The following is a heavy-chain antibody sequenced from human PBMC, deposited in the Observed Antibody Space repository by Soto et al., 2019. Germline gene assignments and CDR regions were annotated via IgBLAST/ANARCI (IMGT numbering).Heavy chain of an antibody. CDR2: IEPDGSEK. CDR3: ARYIAAAGIGY. D-gene: IGHD6-13*01. CDR1: GFTFRSYG. V-gene: IGHV3-7*01. J-gene: IGHJ4*02. Sequence: GGSLRLSCEASGFTFRSYGMIWVRQAPGKGLEWVAEIEPDGSEKYYADSVKGRFTISRDNAKNSLYLQMNSLRAEDTAVYYCARYIAAAGIGYWGQGTLVTVSS.